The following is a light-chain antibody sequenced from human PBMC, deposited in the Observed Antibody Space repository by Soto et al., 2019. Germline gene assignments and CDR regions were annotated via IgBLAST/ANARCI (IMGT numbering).Light chain of an antibody. CDR1: QSVTNTY. J-gene: IGKJ1*01. CDR3: QQYSNSPQT. CDR2: DAS. V-gene: IGKV3-20*01. Sequence: EIVLTQSPGTLSLSPGERATLSCRASQSVTNTYLAWYQQKPGQAPRLLIYDASNRATGIPDRFSGSGSGTDFTLTISRLEPEDLAVYYCQQYSNSPQTFGQGTKVEIK.